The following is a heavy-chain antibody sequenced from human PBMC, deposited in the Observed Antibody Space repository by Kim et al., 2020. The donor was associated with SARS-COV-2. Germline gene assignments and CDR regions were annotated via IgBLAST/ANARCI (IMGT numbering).Heavy chain of an antibody. Sequence: GGSLRLSCAASGFTFSDYGMHWVRQSPGKGLEWVAVISYDGSNKYYGDSVNGRFSISRDKSKNTVDLQMNSLRPEDTAVYYCAKKQSRTIPFGRYHYGM. CDR2: ISYDGSNK. V-gene: IGHV3-30*18. CDR3: AKKQSRTIPFGRYHYGM. CDR1: GFTFSDYG. J-gene: IGHJ6*01. D-gene: IGHD2-15*01.